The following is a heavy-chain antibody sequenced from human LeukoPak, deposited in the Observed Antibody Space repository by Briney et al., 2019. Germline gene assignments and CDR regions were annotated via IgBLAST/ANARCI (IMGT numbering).Heavy chain of an antibody. J-gene: IGHJ5*02. CDR3: ARVQYQLLFEGNWFDP. Sequence: ASVKVSCKASGYTFTGYYIHWVRQAPGQGLEWMGWINPNSGDTHYAQKFQGRVTMTRDTSITTANMDLNSLISDDTAVYYCARVQYQLLFEGNWFDPWGQGTLVTVSS. D-gene: IGHD2-2*01. CDR1: GYTFTGYY. V-gene: IGHV1-2*02. CDR2: INPNSGDT.